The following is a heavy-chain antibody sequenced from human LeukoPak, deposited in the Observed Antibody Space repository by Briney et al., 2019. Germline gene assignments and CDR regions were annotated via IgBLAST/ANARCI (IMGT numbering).Heavy chain of an antibody. V-gene: IGHV4-31*03. CDR3: ARYYCASSSRPGVDY. CDR2: ISHSGST. D-gene: IGHD2-2*01. J-gene: IGHJ4*02. Sequence: SQTLSLTCTVSGGSITSGANYWTWIRQHPGEGLEWIGYISHSGSTYYNPSLKSRVTISVDTSKNQFSLQLTSVTAADTAVYYCARYYCASSSRPGVDYWGRGPLVTVSS. CDR1: GGSITSGANY.